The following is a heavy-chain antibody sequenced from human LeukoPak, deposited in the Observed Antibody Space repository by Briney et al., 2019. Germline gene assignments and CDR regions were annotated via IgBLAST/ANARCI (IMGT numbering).Heavy chain of an antibody. J-gene: IGHJ4*02. CDR3: ASLRYGSGSLLYFDY. D-gene: IGHD3-10*01. CDR1: GFTFSGSA. V-gene: IGHV3-73*01. CDR2: IRSKANSYAT. Sequence: GGTLRLSCAASGFTFSGSAMHWVRQASGKGLEWVGRIRSKANSYATAYAASVKGRFTISRDNSKNTLYLQMNSLRAEDTAVYYCASLRYGSGSLLYFDYWGQGTLVTVSS.